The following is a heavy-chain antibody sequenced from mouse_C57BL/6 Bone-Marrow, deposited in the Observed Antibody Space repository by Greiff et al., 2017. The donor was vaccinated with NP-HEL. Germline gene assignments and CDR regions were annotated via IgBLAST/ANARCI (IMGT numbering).Heavy chain of an antibody. CDR1: GYTFTSYW. Sequence: QVQLQQPRAELVKPGASVKLSCKASGYTFTSYWMHWVKQRPGQGLEWIGMIHPNSGSTNYNEKFKSKATLTVDKSSSTAYMQLSSLTSEDSAVYYCARSGTTVVEAYWGQGTLVTVSA. J-gene: IGHJ3*01. V-gene: IGHV1-64*01. D-gene: IGHD1-1*01. CDR2: IHPNSGST. CDR3: ARSGTTVVEAY.